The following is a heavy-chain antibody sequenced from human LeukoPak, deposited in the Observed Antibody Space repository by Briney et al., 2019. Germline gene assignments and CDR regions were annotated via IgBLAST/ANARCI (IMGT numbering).Heavy chain of an antibody. D-gene: IGHD1-1*01. CDR3: ARDQLSRGVWFDP. J-gene: IGHJ5*02. CDR2: ISSSSSYI. V-gene: IGHV3-21*01. Sequence: GGSLGLSCAASGFTFSSYSMNWVCQAPGKGLEWVSSISSSSSYIYYADSVKGRFTISRDNAKNSLYLQMNSLRAEDTAVYYCARDQLSRGVWFDPWGQGTLVTVSS. CDR1: GFTFSSYS.